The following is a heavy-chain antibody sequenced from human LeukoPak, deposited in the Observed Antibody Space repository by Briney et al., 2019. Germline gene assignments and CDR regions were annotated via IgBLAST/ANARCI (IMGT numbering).Heavy chain of an antibody. CDR2: ISGSGGST. CDR1: GFAFSSYA. Sequence: GGSLRLSCAASGFAFSSYAMSWVRQAPGKGLEWVSAISGSGGSTYYADSVKGRFTISRDNSKNTLYLQMNSLRAEDTAVYYCAKDFLTSLLYYYYYYYGMDVWGQGTTVTVSS. J-gene: IGHJ6*02. D-gene: IGHD2-2*01. V-gene: IGHV3-23*01. CDR3: AKDFLTSLLYYYYYYYGMDV.